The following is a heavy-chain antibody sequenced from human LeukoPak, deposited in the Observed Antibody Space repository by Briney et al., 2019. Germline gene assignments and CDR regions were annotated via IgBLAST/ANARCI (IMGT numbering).Heavy chain of an antibody. CDR1: GCTFTGYY. Sequence: VASVKVSCKASGCTFTGYYMHWVRQAPGQGLEWMGWINPNSGGTNYAQKFQGRVTMTRDTSISTAYMELSRLRSDDTAVYYCARNGYNWNEIHYMDVWGKGTTVTVSS. CDR2: INPNSGGT. D-gene: IGHD1-20*01. CDR3: ARNGYNWNEIHYMDV. V-gene: IGHV1-2*02. J-gene: IGHJ6*03.